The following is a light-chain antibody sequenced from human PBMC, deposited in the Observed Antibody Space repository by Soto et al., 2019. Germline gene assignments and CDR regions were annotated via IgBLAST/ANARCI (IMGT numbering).Light chain of an antibody. Sequence: SVLTQPPSASGTPGQRVTISCSGSSXNIGSNTVNWYQQLPGTAPKLLIYSNNQRPSGVPDRFSGSKSGTSASLAISGLQSEDEADYYCAAWDDSLNGPVFGTGTKVTVL. J-gene: IGLJ1*01. V-gene: IGLV1-44*01. CDR3: AAWDDSLNGPV. CDR2: SNN. CDR1: SXNIGSNT.